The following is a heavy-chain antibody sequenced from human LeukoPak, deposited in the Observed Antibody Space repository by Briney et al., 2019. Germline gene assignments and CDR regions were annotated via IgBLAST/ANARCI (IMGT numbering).Heavy chain of an antibody. V-gene: IGHV3-48*03. J-gene: IGHJ4*02. CDR3: SGQYSSSSVVDY. D-gene: IGHD6-6*01. Sequence: GGSLRLSCAASGFSFSSYEMNWVCQAPGKGLEWVSYISSSGSIMYSADSVKGRFTISRDNAKNSLYLQMNSLRAEDTAIYYCSGQYSSSSVVDYWGQGTLVTVSS. CDR1: GFSFSSYE. CDR2: ISSSGSIM.